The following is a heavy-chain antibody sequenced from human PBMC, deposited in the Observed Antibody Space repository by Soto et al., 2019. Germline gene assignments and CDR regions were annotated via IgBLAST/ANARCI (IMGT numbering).Heavy chain of an antibody. Sequence: QITLKESGPTLVKPTQTLTLTCTFSGFSLTARGVGVGWIRQPPGKALEWLALIYWDDDEGYSPSLKSRLTITKDTSKAPVVLTVTNIQCLDTATLYCAQRPRGYSYHFAYWRHGTLVNLSS. V-gene: IGHV2-5*02. CDR3: AQRPRGYSYHFAY. D-gene: IGHD5-18*01. J-gene: IGHJ4*01. CDR2: IYWDDDE. CDR1: GFSLTARGVG.